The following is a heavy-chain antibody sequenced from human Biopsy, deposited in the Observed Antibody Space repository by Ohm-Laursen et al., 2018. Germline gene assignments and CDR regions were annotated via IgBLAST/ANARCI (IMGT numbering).Heavy chain of an antibody. CDR1: GSTFSSYA. CDR2: IRSTGGST. CDR3: TKADDFWSPEGYYYYFSGMDV. D-gene: IGHD3-3*01. Sequence: SLRLSCAASGSTFSSYAMSWVRQAPGKGLEWVSAIRSTGGSTYCANSVKGRFTISRDNSKNILFLQVNNLRAEDTAIYYCTKADDFWSPEGYYYYFSGMDVWGQGTTVTVSS. V-gene: IGHV3-23*01. J-gene: IGHJ6*02.